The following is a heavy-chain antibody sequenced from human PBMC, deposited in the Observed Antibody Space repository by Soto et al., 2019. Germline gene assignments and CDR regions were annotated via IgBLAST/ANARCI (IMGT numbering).Heavy chain of an antibody. CDR2: INAGKGNT. CDR1: GYIFTTYA. V-gene: IGHV1-3*01. J-gene: IGHJ4*02. CDR3: ARSEVIPEGCDY. Sequence: GASVKVSCKVSGYIFTTYALHWVRQAPGQRLEWMGRINAGKGNTKYSQKFQDRVTITRDTSASVAYMELSSLASEDTAVYYCARSEVIPEGCDYWGQGTLVTVSS. D-gene: IGHD3-16*02.